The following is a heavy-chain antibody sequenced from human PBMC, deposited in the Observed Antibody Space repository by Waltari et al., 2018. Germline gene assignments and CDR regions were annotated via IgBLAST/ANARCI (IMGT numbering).Heavy chain of an antibody. CDR3: ARGRVAPAAIDL. CDR2: ISYDGSNK. Sequence: QVQLVESGGGVVQPGRSLRLSCAASGFTFSSYAMHWVRQAPGKGLEWVAVISYDGSNKYYADSVKGRFTISRDNSKNTLYLQMNSLRAEDTAVYYCARGRVAPAAIDLWGRGTLVTVSS. V-gene: IGHV3-30-3*01. J-gene: IGHJ2*01. CDR1: GFTFSSYA. D-gene: IGHD2-2*01.